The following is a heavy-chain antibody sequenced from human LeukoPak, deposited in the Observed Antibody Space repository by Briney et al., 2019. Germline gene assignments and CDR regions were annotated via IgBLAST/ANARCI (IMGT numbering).Heavy chain of an antibody. CDR3: ARDWGSLTWIYDY. V-gene: IGHV1-69*01. Sequence: GASVKVSCKASGGTFSNYAISWVRQAPGQGLEWMGGIIPVFGTTNYAQKFKGRVTITADESTGTAYMELSSLRSEDTAVHYCARDWGSLTWIYDYWGQGTLVTVSS. J-gene: IGHJ4*02. D-gene: IGHD3-16*01. CDR2: IIPVFGTT. CDR1: GGTFSNYA.